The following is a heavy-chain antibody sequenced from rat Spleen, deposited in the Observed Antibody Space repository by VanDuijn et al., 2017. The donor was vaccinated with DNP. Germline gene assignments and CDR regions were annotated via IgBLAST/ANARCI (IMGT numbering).Heavy chain of an antibody. CDR1: GYSITSSY. J-gene: IGHJ4*01. CDR2: ISYSGST. D-gene: IGHD1-5*01. Sequence: EVQLQESGPGLVKPSQSLSLTCSVTGYSITSSYWGWIRKFPGNKMEWMGYISYSGSTGYNPSLKSRISITRDTSKNQFFLQLSSVTTEDTATYYCARHRTISPYYYVMDAWGQGASVTVSS. V-gene: IGHV3-1*01. CDR3: ARHRTISPYYYVMDA.